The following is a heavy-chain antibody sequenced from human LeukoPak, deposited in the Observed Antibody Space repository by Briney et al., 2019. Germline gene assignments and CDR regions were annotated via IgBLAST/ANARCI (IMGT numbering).Heavy chain of an antibody. CDR3: ARALKKQQLVQGYYFDY. Sequence: GGSLRLSCSGSGFTFSSPAMHWVRQAPGKELQYVSGISNNGDNTYYADSVKGRFTISRDNAKNSLYLQMNSLRAEDTAVYYCARALKKQQLVQGYYFDYWGQGTLVTVSS. V-gene: IGHV3-64*04. CDR1: GFTFSSPA. CDR2: ISNNGDNT. D-gene: IGHD6-13*01. J-gene: IGHJ4*02.